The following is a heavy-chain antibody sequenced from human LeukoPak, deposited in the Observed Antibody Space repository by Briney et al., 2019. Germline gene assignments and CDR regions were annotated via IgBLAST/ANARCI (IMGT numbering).Heavy chain of an antibody. CDR1: GFIFNNYA. Sequence: GGSLRLSCAGSGFIFNNYAMHWVRQPPGKGLEWVSGIGWNSGTIDYADSVRGRFTISRDNAKNSLYLQMDSLRVEDTAFYYCAKDNRRHYTSGPNPDSLHWGQGALVTVSS. CDR2: IGWNSGTI. J-gene: IGHJ4*02. CDR3: AKDNRRHYTSGPNPDSLH. V-gene: IGHV3-9*01. D-gene: IGHD6-19*01.